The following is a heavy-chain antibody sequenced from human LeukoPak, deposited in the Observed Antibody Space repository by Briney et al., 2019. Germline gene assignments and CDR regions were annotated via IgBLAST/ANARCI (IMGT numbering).Heavy chain of an antibody. CDR1: GGSISSYY. D-gene: IGHD3-16*01. J-gene: IGHJ6*02. V-gene: IGHV4-4*07. CDR3: ARGASQGGYYYYYGMDV. Sequence: ASETLSLTCTVSGGSISSYYWSWIRQPAGKGMEWIGRIYTSGSTNYNPSLKSRVTMSVDTSKNQFSLKLSSVTAADTAVYYCARGASQGGYYYYYGMDVWGQGTTVTVSS. CDR2: IYTSGST.